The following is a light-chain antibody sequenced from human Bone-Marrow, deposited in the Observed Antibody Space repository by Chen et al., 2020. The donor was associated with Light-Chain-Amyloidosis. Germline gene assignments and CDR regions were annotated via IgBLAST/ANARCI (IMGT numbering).Light chain of an antibody. CDR1: SSDVGVYNY. CDR3: SPFAGSDNPLL. V-gene: IGLV2-8*01. Sequence: QSALTQPPSASGSPGQSVTISCTGTSSDVGVYNYVSWYQQHPGKAPKLMIYEVSKRPSGVPGRFSGSKSGNTASLTVSGLQAEDEADYYCSPFAGSDNPLLFGGGTKLTVL. J-gene: IGLJ3*02. CDR2: EVS.